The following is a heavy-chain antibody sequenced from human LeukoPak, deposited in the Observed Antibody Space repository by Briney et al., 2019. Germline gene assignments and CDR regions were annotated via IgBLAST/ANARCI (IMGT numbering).Heavy chain of an antibody. J-gene: IGHJ5*02. CDR3: ARGRDYSSSWLNWFDP. D-gene: IGHD6-13*01. CDR2: MNPNSGNT. Sequence: GASVKVSCKASGYTLTSYDINWVRQATGQGLEWMGWMNPNSGNTGYAQKFQGRVTMTRNTSISTAYMELSSLRSEDTAVYYCARGRDYSSSWLNWFDPWGQGTLVTVSS. CDR1: GYTLTSYD. V-gene: IGHV1-8*01.